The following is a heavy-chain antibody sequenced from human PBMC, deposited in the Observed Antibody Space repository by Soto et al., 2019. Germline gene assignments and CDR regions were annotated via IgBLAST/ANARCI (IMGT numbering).Heavy chain of an antibody. CDR2: IVVGSGNT. D-gene: IGHD6-13*01. Sequence: QMQLVQSGPEVKKPGTSVKVSCKASGFTVTSSAVQCARQARGQRLEWIGWIVVGSGNTNYAQKYQERVTITRDMSTSTAYMELISLRSEDTAVYYCAVDNWYSSSHFDYWGQGTLVTVSS. J-gene: IGHJ4*02. CDR1: GFTVTSSA. CDR3: AVDNWYSSSHFDY. V-gene: IGHV1-58*01.